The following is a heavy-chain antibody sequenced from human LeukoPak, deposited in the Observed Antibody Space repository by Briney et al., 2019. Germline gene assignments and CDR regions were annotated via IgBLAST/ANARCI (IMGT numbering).Heavy chain of an antibody. Sequence: SETLSLTRAVYGGSFSGYYWSWIRQPPGKGLEWIGEINHSGSTNYNPSLKSRVTISVDTSKNQFSLKLSSVTAADTAVYYCARGDSSGWYYFDYWGQGTLVTVSS. V-gene: IGHV4-34*01. CDR2: INHSGST. D-gene: IGHD6-13*01. CDR1: GGSFSGYY. CDR3: ARGDSSGWYYFDY. J-gene: IGHJ4*02.